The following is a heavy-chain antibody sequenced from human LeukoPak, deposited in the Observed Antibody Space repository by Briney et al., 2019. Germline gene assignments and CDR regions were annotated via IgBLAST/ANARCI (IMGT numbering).Heavy chain of an antibody. D-gene: IGHD7-27*01. J-gene: IGHJ4*02. CDR3: ARGTTQANWGLEFDY. Sequence: GGSLRLSCAASGFTVSSNYMGWVRQAPGKGLEWVSVIYSGGSTYYADSVKGRFTISRDNSKNTLYLRMNSLRAGGTAVYYCARGTTQANWGLEFDYWGQGTLVTVSS. CDR1: GFTVSSNY. V-gene: IGHV3-53*01. CDR2: IYSGGST.